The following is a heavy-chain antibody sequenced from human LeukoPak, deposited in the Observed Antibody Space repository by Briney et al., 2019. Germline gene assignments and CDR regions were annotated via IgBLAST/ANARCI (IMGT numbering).Heavy chain of an antibody. Sequence: SVKVSCKASGGTFSSYAISWVRQAPGQGLEWMGGIIPIFGTTNYAQKFQGRVTITADESTSTAYMELSSLRSEDTAVYYCARDPWAGTRYTSQNWFDPWGQGTLVIVSS. V-gene: IGHV1-69*13. CDR2: IIPIFGTT. J-gene: IGHJ5*02. CDR3: ARDPWAGTRYTSQNWFDP. D-gene: IGHD1-7*01. CDR1: GGTFSSYA.